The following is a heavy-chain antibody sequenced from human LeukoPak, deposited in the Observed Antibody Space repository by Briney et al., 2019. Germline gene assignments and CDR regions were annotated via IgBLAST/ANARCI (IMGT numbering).Heavy chain of an antibody. CDR1: GYSLGKNYY. V-gene: IGHV4-38-2*01. CDR2: IYGTGST. Sequence: SETLSLTCAVSGYSLGKNYYWGWIRQHPGKGLEWIGRIYGTGSTSYNPSLMNRVTMSVDTSKNHFSLKLTSVTAADTAVYYCARYDSRGSASTRFDYWGQGILVTISS. D-gene: IGHD3-16*01. CDR3: ARYDSRGSASTRFDY. J-gene: IGHJ4*02.